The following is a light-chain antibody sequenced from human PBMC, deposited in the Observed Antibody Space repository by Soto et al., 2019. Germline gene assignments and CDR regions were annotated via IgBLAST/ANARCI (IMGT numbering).Light chain of an antibody. Sequence: DIQMTQSPSSVSASVGDRVTITCRASQDISSWLAWFQQKPGEAPRLLIYAASSLHSGVPSRFSGSGSGTDFTLTISSLQPEDFATYSCQQGNSFPLTFGGGTKVEIK. J-gene: IGKJ4*01. V-gene: IGKV1-12*01. CDR2: AAS. CDR3: QQGNSFPLT. CDR1: QDISSW.